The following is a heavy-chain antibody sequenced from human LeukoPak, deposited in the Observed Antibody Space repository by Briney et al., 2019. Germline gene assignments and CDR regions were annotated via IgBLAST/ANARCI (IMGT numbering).Heavy chain of an antibody. CDR2: IRYDGSKQ. D-gene: IGHD2-15*01. Sequence: GGSLKLSCAASGFTFNSYGIHWVRQAPCKGLDWVAFIRYDGSKQYYADSVKGRFTISRDNSKNTLYLQMNSLRAEDTAVYYCAKQRVIAARDFDYWGQGTLVTVSS. V-gene: IGHV3-30*02. CDR1: GFTFNSYG. J-gene: IGHJ4*02. CDR3: AKQRVIAARDFDY.